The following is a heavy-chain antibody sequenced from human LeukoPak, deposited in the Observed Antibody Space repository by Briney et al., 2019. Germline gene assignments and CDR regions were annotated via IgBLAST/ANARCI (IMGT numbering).Heavy chain of an antibody. V-gene: IGHV3-30-3*01. J-gene: IGHJ6*02. CDR2: ISYDGSNK. Sequence: GRSLRLSCAASGFTCSSYAMHWVRQAPGKGLEWVAVISYDGSNKYYADSVKGRFTISRDNSKSTLYLQMNSLRAEDTAVYYCEAAAGTYHSGMDVWGQGTTVTVSS. D-gene: IGHD6-13*01. CDR3: EAAAGTYHSGMDV. CDR1: GFTCSSYA.